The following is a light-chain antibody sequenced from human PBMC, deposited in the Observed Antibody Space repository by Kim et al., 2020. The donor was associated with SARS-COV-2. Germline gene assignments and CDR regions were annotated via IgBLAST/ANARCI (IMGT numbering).Light chain of an antibody. J-gene: IGKJ4*01. CDR2: AAS. V-gene: IGKV1-39*01. CDR1: QNINNY. Sequence: SVGDRVTITCRASQNINNYLNWYQQKPGKLPKLLIYAASTLQSGVPSRFSGSASGTHFTLTISSLQPEDFGTYYCQESYTTPRLSFGGGTKVDIK. CDR3: QESYTTPRLS.